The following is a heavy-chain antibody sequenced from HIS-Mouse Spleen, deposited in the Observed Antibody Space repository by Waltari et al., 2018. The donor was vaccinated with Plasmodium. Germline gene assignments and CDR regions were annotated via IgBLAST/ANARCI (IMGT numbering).Heavy chain of an antibody. CDR1: GFPFSSSW. CDR3: ARDKPSNYGYFDY. D-gene: IGHD4-4*01. V-gene: IGHV3-74*01. J-gene: IGHJ4*02. Sequence: EVQLVESGGGLVQPGGSLRLSCAASGFPFSSSWMPWVRQAPGKGLVWVSRINSDGSSTSYADSVKGRFTISRDNAKNTLYLQMNSLRAEDTAVYYCARDKPSNYGYFDYWGQGTLVTVSS. CDR2: INSDGSST.